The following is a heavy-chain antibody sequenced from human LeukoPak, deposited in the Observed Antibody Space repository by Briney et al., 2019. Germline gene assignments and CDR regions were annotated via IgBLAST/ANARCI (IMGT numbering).Heavy chain of an antibody. V-gene: IGHV4-59*01. CDR1: GGSISSYF. D-gene: IGHD5-24*01. CDR2: IYYSGRA. J-gene: IGHJ5*02. Sequence: SETLSLTCSVSGGSISSYFWSWVRQPPGKGLEWIGYIYYSGRANYSPSHKSRDTISVDTSKNQFSLKLSSVTAADTAVYYCARELARKEMATIRRWCDPWGQGTLVTVSS. CDR3: ARELARKEMATIRRWCDP.